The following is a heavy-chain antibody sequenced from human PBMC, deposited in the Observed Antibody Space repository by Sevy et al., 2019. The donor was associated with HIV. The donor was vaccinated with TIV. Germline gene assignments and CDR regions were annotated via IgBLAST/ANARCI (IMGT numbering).Heavy chain of an antibody. CDR3: ARDKETGIFDY. CDR1: GFTFSDYY. Sequence: GGSLRLSCAASGFTFSDYYMSWIRQAPGKGLEWVSYISSSGSTIYYAYSVKGRFTIPRDNAKNSLYLKMNSLRAEDTAVYYCARDKETGIFDYWGQGTLVTVSS. J-gene: IGHJ4*02. CDR2: ISSSGSTI. V-gene: IGHV3-11*01. D-gene: IGHD7-27*01.